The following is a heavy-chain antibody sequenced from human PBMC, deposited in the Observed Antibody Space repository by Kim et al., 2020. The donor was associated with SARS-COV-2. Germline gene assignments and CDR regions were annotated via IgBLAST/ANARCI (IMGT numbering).Heavy chain of an antibody. D-gene: IGHD6-13*01. CDR3: ARDAAGGAWNLFDY. CDR2: IWYDGSNK. Sequence: GGYLRLSCAASGFSFKNYGFHWVRQAPGKGLEWVAVIWYDGSNKNYADSVKGRFTFPRDNSKNTVYLQMGSVKAEDTAVYYCARDAAGGAWNLFDYWGQG. CDR1: GFSFKNYG. V-gene: IGHV3-33*01. J-gene: IGHJ4*02.